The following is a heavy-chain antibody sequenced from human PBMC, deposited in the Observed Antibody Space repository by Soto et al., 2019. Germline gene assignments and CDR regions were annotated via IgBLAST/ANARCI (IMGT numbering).Heavy chain of an antibody. Sequence: QVQLVQSGAEVKKPGSSVKVSCKASGGTFNNYGMGWVRQAPGQGLEWMGGIIPMIGRTNYAQKFQGRPTPTAAASRSTCYMELRSPRSDDTAVYYCASWDYDVLTGYSYDHWGQGARVTVSS. J-gene: IGHJ4*02. D-gene: IGHD3-9*01. CDR2: IIPMIGRT. CDR1: GGTFNNYG. V-gene: IGHV1-69*01. CDR3: ASWDYDVLTGYSYDH.